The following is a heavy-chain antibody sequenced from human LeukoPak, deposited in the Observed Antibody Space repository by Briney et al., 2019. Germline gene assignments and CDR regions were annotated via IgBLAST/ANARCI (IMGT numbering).Heavy chain of an antibody. D-gene: IGHD2-21*01. V-gene: IGHV3-74*01. CDR3: ARYCGGDCDAFDI. J-gene: IGHJ3*02. CDR1: GFTFSSYW. Sequence: TGGSLRLSCAASGFTFSSYWMHWVRQAPGKGLVWVSRINSDRSSTSYADSVKGRFTISRDNAKNTLYLQMNSLRAEDTAVYYCARYCGGDCDAFDIWGQGTMVTVSS. CDR2: INSDRSST.